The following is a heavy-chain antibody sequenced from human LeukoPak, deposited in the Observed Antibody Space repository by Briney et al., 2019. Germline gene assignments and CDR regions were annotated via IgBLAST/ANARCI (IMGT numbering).Heavy chain of an antibody. CDR2: IYYSGST. Sequence: SETLSLTCTVSGGSISSYYWSWIRQPPGKGLEWIGYIYYSGSTNYNPSLKSRVTISVDTSKNQFSLKLSSVTAADTAVYYCARQMPGIAVGRPNYPSAQTWFDPWGQGTLVTVSS. D-gene: IGHD6-19*01. CDR1: GGSISSYY. CDR3: ARQMPGIAVGRPNYPSAQTWFDP. V-gene: IGHV4-59*08. J-gene: IGHJ5*02.